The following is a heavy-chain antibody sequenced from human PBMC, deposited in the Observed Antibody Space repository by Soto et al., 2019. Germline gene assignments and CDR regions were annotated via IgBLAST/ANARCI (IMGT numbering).Heavy chain of an antibody. J-gene: IGHJ4*02. CDR3: ASATGSPRSRNFEY. Sequence: TLSLTCSVSGGSISTVGHYWTWIHHPPGKGLEWIGSIYHTGSTYYSKSLRSRLTMSVDTSKSQFSLRLSSVTAADTAVYYCASATGSPRSRNFEYWGKGSLVNVSA. CDR1: GGSISTVGHY. V-gene: IGHV4-31*03. D-gene: IGHD1-1*01. CDR2: IYHTGST.